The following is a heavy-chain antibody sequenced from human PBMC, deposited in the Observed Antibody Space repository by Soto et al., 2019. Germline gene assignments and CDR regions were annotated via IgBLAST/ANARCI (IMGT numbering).Heavy chain of an antibody. CDR2: IIPIFGTA. CDR1: GYTFTSYY. J-gene: IGHJ4*02. CDR3: ARAARY. V-gene: IGHV1-69*13. Sequence: GASVKVSCKASGYTFTSYYMHWVRQAPGQGLEWMGGIIPIFGTANYAQKFQGRVTITADESTSTAYMELSSQRSEDTAVYYCARAARYWGQGTLVTVSS.